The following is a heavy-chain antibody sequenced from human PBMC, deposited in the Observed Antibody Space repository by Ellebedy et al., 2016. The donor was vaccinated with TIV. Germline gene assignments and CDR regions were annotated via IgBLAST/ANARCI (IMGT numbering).Heavy chain of an antibody. D-gene: IGHD3-9*01. CDR3: ARDGVLTGAFDL. V-gene: IGHV3-30-3*01. CDR2: LSYDGSNE. CDR1: GFSFSTSA. Sequence: GESLKISCAPSGFSFSTSAMHWVRQAPGKGLQWVAVLSYDGSNEYYGDSVKGRFTISRDISKNTLYLHMNSLRPDDTAVYYCARDGVLTGAFDLWGQGTMLTVSS. J-gene: IGHJ3*01.